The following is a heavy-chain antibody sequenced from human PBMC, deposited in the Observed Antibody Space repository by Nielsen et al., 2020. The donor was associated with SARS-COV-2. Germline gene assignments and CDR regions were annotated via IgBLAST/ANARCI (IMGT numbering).Heavy chain of an antibody. CDR1: GFPFSSYE. CDR2: IKEDGSEK. CDR3: ARIFGGADVFDI. V-gene: IGHV3-7*03. Sequence: GESLKISCAASGFPFSSYEMNWVRQAPGKGLEWVANIKEDGSEKYYVDSVKGRFTISRDDAKKSLSLQMNSLRTEDTAVYFCARIFGGADVFDIWGQGTMVTVSS. J-gene: IGHJ3*02. D-gene: IGHD2-21*02.